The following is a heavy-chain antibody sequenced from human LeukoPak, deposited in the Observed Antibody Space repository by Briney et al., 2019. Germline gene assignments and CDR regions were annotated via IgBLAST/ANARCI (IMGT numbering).Heavy chain of an antibody. CDR2: IYSGGST. CDR3: ARDNAGYCSGGSCYSLDP. Sequence: PGGSLRLSCAASGFTVSSNYMSWVRQAPGKGLEWVSVIYSGGSTYYADSVKGRFTISRDNSKNTLYLQMNSLRAEDTAVYYCARDNAGYCSGGSCYSLDPWGQGTLATVSS. CDR1: GFTVSSNY. D-gene: IGHD2-15*01. J-gene: IGHJ5*02. V-gene: IGHV3-53*01.